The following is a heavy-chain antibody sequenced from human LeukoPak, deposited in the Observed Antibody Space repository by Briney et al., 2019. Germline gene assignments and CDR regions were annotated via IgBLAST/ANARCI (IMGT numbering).Heavy chain of an antibody. J-gene: IGHJ4*02. CDR1: GGSISSGGYY. Sequence: PSQTLSLTCTVSGGSISSGGYYWSWIRQPPGKGLEWIGYIYHSGSTYYNPSLKSRVTISVDTSKNQFSLRLSSVTAADTAVYYCARRDEYSSSLDYWGQGTLVTVSS. CDR2: IYHSGST. CDR3: ARRDEYSSSLDY. D-gene: IGHD6-6*01. V-gene: IGHV4-30-2*01.